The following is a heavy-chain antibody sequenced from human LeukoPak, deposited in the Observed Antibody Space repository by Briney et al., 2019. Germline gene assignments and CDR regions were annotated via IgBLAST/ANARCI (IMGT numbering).Heavy chain of an antibody. V-gene: IGHV4-59*01. Sequence: PSETLSLTCTVSGGSISSYYWSWIRQPPGKGLEWIGYIYYSGSTNYNPSLKSRVTISVDTSKNQFSLKLSSVTAADTAVYYCARDRRYGGYAPYGMDVWGQGTTVTVSS. CDR3: ARDRRYGGYAPYGMDV. CDR1: GGSISSYY. CDR2: IYYSGST. J-gene: IGHJ6*02. D-gene: IGHD5-12*01.